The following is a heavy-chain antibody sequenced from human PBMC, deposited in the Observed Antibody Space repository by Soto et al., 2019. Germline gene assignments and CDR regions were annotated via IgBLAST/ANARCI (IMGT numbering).Heavy chain of an antibody. D-gene: IGHD3-10*01. CDR2: ILHDGNNK. V-gene: IGHV3-30-3*01. CDR3: ARDDEGGSYCDLGY. J-gene: IGHJ4*02. CDR1: GFTFSNYI. Sequence: QVQLVESGGGVVQPGRSLRLSCAASGFTFSNYIMHWVRQAPGKGLEWVAIILHDGNNKYYADSVKGRFTISRDNSKNTLYLQMNSLRTGDTAIYYCARDDEGGSYCDLGYWGQGTLVTVSS.